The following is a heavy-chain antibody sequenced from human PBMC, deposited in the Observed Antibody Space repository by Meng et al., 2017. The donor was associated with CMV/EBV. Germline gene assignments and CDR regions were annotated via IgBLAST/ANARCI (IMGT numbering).Heavy chain of an antibody. CDR2: ISSSSSYI. CDR1: GFTFSSYS. D-gene: IGHD3-3*01. J-gene: IGHJ5*02. CDR3: ARGGLEGPSYYDFWSGYYSRVGWFDP. V-gene: IGHV3-21*01. Sequence: GESLKISCAASGFTFSSYSMNWVRQAPGKGLEWVSSISSSSSYIYYADSVKGRFTISRDNAKNSLYLQMNSLRAEDTAVYYCARGGLEGPSYYDFWSGYYSRVGWFDPWGQGTLVTVSS.